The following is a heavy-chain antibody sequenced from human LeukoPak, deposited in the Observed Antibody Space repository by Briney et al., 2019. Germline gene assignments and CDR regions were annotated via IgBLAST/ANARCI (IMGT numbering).Heavy chain of an antibody. D-gene: IGHD3-9*01. Sequence: SQTLSLTCDVSGGSISSGGYSWSWIRQPPGKGLEWIGYIYHSGSTYYNPSLKSRVTISVDRSKNQFSLKLSSVTAADTAVYYCARAPYLTGNNWFDPWGQGTLVTVSS. CDR3: ARAPYLTGNNWFDP. CDR1: GGSISSGGYS. J-gene: IGHJ5*02. V-gene: IGHV4-30-2*01. CDR2: IYHSGST.